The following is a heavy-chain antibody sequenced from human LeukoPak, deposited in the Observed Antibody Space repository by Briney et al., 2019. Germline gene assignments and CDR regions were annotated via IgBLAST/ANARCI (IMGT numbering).Heavy chain of an antibody. CDR2: ISGSSYYI. D-gene: IGHD5-18*01. V-gene: IGHV3-21*01. CDR1: GFTFSSYT. Sequence: GGSLRLSCAASGFTFSSYTMNWVRQAPGKGLEWVSSISGSSYYIYYADAIKGRFTISRDNAKNSLYLQMNSLRAEDTALYYCARGVDNYGHVFDYWGQGTLVTVSS. CDR3: ARGVDNYGHVFDY. J-gene: IGHJ4*02.